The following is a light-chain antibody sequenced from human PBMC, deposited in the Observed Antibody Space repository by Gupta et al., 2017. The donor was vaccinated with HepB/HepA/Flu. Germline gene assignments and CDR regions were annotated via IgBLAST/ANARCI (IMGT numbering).Light chain of an antibody. CDR3: HVSVSHRDHVV. Sequence: SYVLTQSPAVSVAPGQTAGITCGGNNIGSKGVHWYQQKPGQDHVLCGEYDSDRPSGIPERFSGSNAGTTETRVIGMVEAGDEADDDCHVSVSHRDHVVFGSGTKLTVL. J-gene: IGLJ1*01. CDR1: NIGSKG. V-gene: IGLV3-21*02. CDR2: YDS.